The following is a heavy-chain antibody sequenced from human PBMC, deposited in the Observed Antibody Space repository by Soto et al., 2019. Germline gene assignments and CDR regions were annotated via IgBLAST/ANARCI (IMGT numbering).Heavy chain of an antibody. V-gene: IGHV3-23*01. Sequence: SGGSLRLSCAASGFTFSSYAMSWVRQAPGKGLEWVSAISGSGGSTYYADSVKGRFTISRDNSKNTLYLQMNSLRAEDTAVYYCAKDYLNYYDSSGYSTWGQGTLVTVSS. D-gene: IGHD3-22*01. J-gene: IGHJ5*02. CDR2: ISGSGGST. CDR1: GFTFSSYA. CDR3: AKDYLNYYDSSGYST.